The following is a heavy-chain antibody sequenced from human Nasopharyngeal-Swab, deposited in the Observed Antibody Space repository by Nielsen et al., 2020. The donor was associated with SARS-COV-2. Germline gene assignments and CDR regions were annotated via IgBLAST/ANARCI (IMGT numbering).Heavy chain of an antibody. CDR2: IKQDGTLK. CDR1: GFTFSSYA. D-gene: IGHD4-23*01. J-gene: IGHJ4*02. Sequence: GESLKISCAASGFTFSSYAMSWVRQSPEKGPEWVANIKQDGTLKSYVDSVKGRFIISRDNAKNSLDLQMNSLRAEDTAVYYCAGGNSADHWGQGTLVTVSS. V-gene: IGHV3-7*03. CDR3: AGGNSADH.